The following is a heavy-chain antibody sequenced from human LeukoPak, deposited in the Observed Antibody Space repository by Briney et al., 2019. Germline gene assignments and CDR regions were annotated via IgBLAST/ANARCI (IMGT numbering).Heavy chain of an antibody. D-gene: IGHD6-13*01. CDR1: GGTFSSYA. J-gene: IGHJ6*02. Sequence: SVKVSCKASGGTFSSYAISWVRQAPGQGLEWMGGIIPIFGTANYAQKFQGRVTITADESTSTAYMELSSLRSEDTAVYYCARGCKQLAPYYYYGMDVWGQGTTVTVSS. CDR2: IIPIFGTA. V-gene: IGHV1-69*01. CDR3: ARGCKQLAPYYYYGMDV.